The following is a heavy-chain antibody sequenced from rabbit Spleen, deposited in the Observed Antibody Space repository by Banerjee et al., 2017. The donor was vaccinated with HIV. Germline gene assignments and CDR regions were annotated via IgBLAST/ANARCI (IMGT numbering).Heavy chain of an antibody. J-gene: IGHJ6*01. CDR3: ARDAGSSFSTYGMDL. Sequence: QEQLKESGGGLVQPGGSLKLSCKASGFDFTSYYMSWVRQAPGKGLEWIGYIDPVFGSAYYASWVNGRFSISKTSSTTVTLQLTSLTAADTATYFCARDAGSSFSTYGMDLWGPGTLV. D-gene: IGHD8-1*01. V-gene: IGHV1S39*01. CDR1: GFDFTSYYM. CDR2: IDPVFGSA.